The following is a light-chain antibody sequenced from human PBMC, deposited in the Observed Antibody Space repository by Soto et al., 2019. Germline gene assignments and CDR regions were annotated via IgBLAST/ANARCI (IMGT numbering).Light chain of an antibody. CDR3: QQYGSSPPT. CDR2: GAS. J-gene: IGKJ1*01. Sequence: IVLTQSPGPLSLSPGERTTLSCRASQSISRYLAWYQQKPGQGPRLLIYGASSRATGTPDRFSGSGSGTDFTLTINRLEPEDFALYYCQQYGSSPPTFGQGTKVDIK. V-gene: IGKV3-20*01. CDR1: QSISRY.